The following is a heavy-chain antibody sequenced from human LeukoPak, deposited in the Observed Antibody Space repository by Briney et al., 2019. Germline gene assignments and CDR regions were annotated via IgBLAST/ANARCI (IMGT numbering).Heavy chain of an antibody. Sequence: SETLSLTCAASGVSFSGYYWSWIRQSPGKGLEWIGDIHHSGTTNYNPSLKSRVTISIDTSKDQFSLKLSSVTAADTAVYYCASDYYGSGSFSYFDYWDQGTLVTVSS. D-gene: IGHD3-10*01. V-gene: IGHV4-34*01. CDR2: IHHSGTT. CDR3: ASDYYGSGSFSYFDY. J-gene: IGHJ4*02. CDR1: GVSFSGYY.